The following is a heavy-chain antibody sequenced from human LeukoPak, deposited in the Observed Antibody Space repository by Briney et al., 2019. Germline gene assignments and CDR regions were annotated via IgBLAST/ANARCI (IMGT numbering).Heavy chain of an antibody. CDR3: AKDMRFDP. CDR2: ISGSGGST. D-gene: IGHD3-16*01. J-gene: IGHJ5*02. V-gene: IGHV3-23*01. CDR1: GFSFPYG. Sequence: GGSLRLSCEASGFSFPYGMSWVRQAPGKGLEWVSGISGSGGSTDYADSVKGRFTISRDNPKNTLYLQMNSLRAEDTAIYFCAKDMRFDPWGQGTLVTVSS.